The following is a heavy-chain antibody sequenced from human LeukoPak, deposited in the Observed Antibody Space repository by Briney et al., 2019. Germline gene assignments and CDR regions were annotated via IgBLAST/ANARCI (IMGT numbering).Heavy chain of an antibody. V-gene: IGHV1-69*13. CDR2: IIPIFGTA. CDR1: GGTFSSYA. J-gene: IGHJ4*02. D-gene: IGHD5-12*01. Sequence: ASVKVSCKASGGTFSSYAISWVRQAPGQGLEWMGGIIPIFGTANYAQKFQGRVTITADESTSTAYMELGSLRSEDTAVYYCASREDIVAPDFDYWGQGTLVTVSS. CDR3: ASREDIVAPDFDY.